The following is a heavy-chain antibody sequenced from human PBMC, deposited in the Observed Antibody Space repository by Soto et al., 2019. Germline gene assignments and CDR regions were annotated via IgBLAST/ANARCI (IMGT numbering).Heavy chain of an antibody. CDR2: IRVHNGYT. V-gene: IGHV1-18*01. CDR1: GYTFSTYG. J-gene: IGHJ4*02. D-gene: IGHD3-3*01. CDR3: ARVIRSLEWSDY. Sequence: GASVKVSCKASGYTFSTYGITWVRQAPGQGLEWMGWIRVHNGYTTYAQNFQGRVTMTTDTSTNTAYMEVRSLRYDDTAIYYCARVIRSLEWSDYWGQGTPVTVSS.